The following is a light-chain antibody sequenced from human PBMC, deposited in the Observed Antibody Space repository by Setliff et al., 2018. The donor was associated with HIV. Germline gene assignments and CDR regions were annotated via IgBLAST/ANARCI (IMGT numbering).Light chain of an antibody. Sequence: QSALTQPASVSGSPGQSITISCTGTSSDVGGYNFVSWYQQHPGKAPKLIIDEVIKRPSETSDRFSGSRSGNTASLTISGLQAKDEADYYCCSYAGTRFFYIFGSGTKVTVL. J-gene: IGLJ1*01. CDR1: SSDVGGYNF. V-gene: IGLV2-23*02. CDR2: EVI. CDR3: CSYAGTRFFYI.